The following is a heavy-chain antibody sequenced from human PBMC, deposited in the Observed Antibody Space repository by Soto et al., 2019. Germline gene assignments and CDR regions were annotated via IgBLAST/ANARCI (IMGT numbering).Heavy chain of an antibody. CDR1: GFTFSDYY. D-gene: IGHD1-26*01. V-gene: IGHV3-11*05. CDR2: ISRSSSYT. J-gene: IGHJ4*02. CDR3: GGGGGSYLPDY. Sequence: QVQLVESGGGLVKPGGSLRLSCAASGFTFSDYYMSWIRQAPGKGLEWVSYISRSSSYTNYADSVNGRFTISRDNAKNSLYRQMNSRRADDRAVFYCGGGGGSYLPDYWGQGTLVTVSS.